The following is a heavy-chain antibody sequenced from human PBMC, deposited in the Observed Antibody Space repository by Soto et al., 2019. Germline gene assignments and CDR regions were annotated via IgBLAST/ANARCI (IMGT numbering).Heavy chain of an antibody. CDR2: IIPIFGTA. CDR1: GGTFSSYA. CDR3: ARKDCSGGSCYPYYYYGMDV. Sequence: QVQLVQSGAEVKKPGSSVKVSCKASGGTFSSYAISWVRQAPGQGLEGMGGIIPIFGTANYAQKFQGRVTITADESTSTAYMELSSLRSEDTAVYYCARKDCSGGSCYPYYYYGMDVWGQGTTVTVSS. V-gene: IGHV1-69*01. D-gene: IGHD2-15*01. J-gene: IGHJ6*02.